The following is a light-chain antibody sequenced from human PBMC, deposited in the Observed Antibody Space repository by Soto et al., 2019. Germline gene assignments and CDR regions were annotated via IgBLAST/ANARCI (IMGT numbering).Light chain of an antibody. Sequence: IVMTQSPATLSVSPGERATLSCRASQSVRSNLAWYQHKPGQAPRLLIYGASTRATSIPARFSGSGSGTEFTLTISSLQSEDFAVYYCQHYNNWPASLTFGGGTKVEIK. CDR1: QSVRSN. J-gene: IGKJ4*01. V-gene: IGKV3-15*01. CDR3: QHYNNWPASLT. CDR2: GAS.